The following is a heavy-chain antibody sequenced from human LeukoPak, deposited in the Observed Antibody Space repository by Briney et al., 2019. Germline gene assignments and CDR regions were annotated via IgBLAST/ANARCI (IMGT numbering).Heavy chain of an antibody. D-gene: IGHD1-26*01. V-gene: IGHV4-39*01. CDR1: GGSISTYY. Sequence: SETLSLTCTVSGGSISTYYWGWIRQPPGKGLEWIGSIYYSGSTYYNPSLKSRVTISVDTSKNQFSLKLSSVTAADTAVYYCARIVIVGANLYFDYWGQGTLVTVSS. J-gene: IGHJ4*02. CDR2: IYYSGST. CDR3: ARIVIVGANLYFDY.